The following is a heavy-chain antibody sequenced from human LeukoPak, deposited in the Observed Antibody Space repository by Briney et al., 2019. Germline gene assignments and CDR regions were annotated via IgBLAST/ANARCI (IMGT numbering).Heavy chain of an antibody. J-gene: IGHJ3*02. Sequence: GESLKISCKGSGYSFTSYWIGWVRQMPGKGLEWMGIIYPGDSDTRYSPSFQGQVTISADKSISTAYLQWSSLKASDTAMYYCAIFTPNSGVSRGSWFRDAFDIWGQGTMVTVSS. V-gene: IGHV5-51*01. D-gene: IGHD6-13*01. CDR3: AIFTPNSGVSRGSWFRDAFDI. CDR1: GYSFTSYW. CDR2: IYPGDSDT.